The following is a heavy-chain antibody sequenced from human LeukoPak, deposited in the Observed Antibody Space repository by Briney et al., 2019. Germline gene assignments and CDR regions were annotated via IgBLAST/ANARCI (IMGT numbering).Heavy chain of an antibody. J-gene: IGHJ4*02. Sequence: SVKVSCKASGGTFSSYAISWVRPAPGQGLEWMGRIIPILGIANYAQKFQGRVTITADKSTSTAYMELSSLRSEDTAVYYCARDFHRRIAAAGHFDYWSQGTLVTVSS. D-gene: IGHD6-13*01. CDR2: IIPILGIA. CDR3: ARDFHRRIAAAGHFDY. V-gene: IGHV1-69*04. CDR1: GGTFSSYA.